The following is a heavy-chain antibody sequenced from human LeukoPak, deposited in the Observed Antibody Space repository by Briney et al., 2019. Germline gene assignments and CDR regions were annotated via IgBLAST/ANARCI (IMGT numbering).Heavy chain of an antibody. CDR2: INAGNGNT. CDR1: GYTFTSYA. V-gene: IGHV1-3*01. CDR3: ARLLPGRGYYFDY. D-gene: IGHD3-16*01. J-gene: IGHJ4*02. Sequence: ASVKVSCKDSGYTFTSYAMHWVRQAPGQRLEWMGWINAGNGNTKYSQKFQGRVTITRDTSASTAYMELSSLRSEDTAVYYCARLLPGRGYYFDYWGQGTLVTVSS.